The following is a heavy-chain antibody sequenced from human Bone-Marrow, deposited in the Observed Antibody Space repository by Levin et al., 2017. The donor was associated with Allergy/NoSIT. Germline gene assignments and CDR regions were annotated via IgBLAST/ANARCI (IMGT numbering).Heavy chain of an antibody. CDR3: ARRAFDDHGEGWFDL. D-gene: IGHD1-14*01. V-gene: IGHV5-51*01. CDR1: GYMFTNYW. CDR2: VWPPKSDT. J-gene: IGHJ5*01. Sequence: GGSLRLSCKASGYMFTNYWIGWVRQMPGKGLEWVGIVWPPKSDTRYSPPFEGQVTLSVDKSINTAYVQWGSLKASDSAVYYCARRAFDDHGEGWFDLWGQGTLVTVSS.